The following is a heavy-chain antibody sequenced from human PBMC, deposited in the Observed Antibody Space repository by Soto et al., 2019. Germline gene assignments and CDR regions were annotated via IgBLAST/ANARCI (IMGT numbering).Heavy chain of an antibody. Sequence: ASVKVSCKASGYTFTSYDINWVRQATGQGLEWMGWMNPNSGNTGYAQKFQGRVTMTRNTSISTAYMELSSLRSEDTAVYYCARVGIGYRSGWYNWFDPWGQGTLVTVSS. D-gene: IGHD6-19*01. J-gene: IGHJ5*02. CDR3: ARVGIGYRSGWYNWFDP. V-gene: IGHV1-8*01. CDR1: GYTFTSYD. CDR2: MNPNSGNT.